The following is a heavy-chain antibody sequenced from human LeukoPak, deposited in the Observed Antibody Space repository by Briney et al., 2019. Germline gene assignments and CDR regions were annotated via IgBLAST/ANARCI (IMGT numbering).Heavy chain of an antibody. CDR2: IYYSGGT. J-gene: IGHJ6*03. CDR3: ARLHKNSGSYYYYYYMDV. V-gene: IGHV4-39*01. D-gene: IGHD1-26*01. Sequence: PSETLSLACTVSGGSISSSSYYWGWIRQPPGKGLEWIGSIYYSGGTYYNPSLKSRVPISVGTSKNQFSLKLSSVTAADTAVYYCARLHKNSGSYYYYYYMDVWGKGTTVTVSS. CDR1: GGSISSSSYY.